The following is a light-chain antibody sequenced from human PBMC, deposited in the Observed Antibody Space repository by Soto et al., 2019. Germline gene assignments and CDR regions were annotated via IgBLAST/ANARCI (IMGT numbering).Light chain of an antibody. CDR2: SAS. CDR3: QQYAGSPRT. J-gene: IGKJ1*01. V-gene: IGKV3-20*01. Sequence: EIVLTQSPGTLSLSPGERGTLSCRASQNLGTLYLAWFQQKSGQAPRLLIYSASRRATGIPDRFTGSGSGTDFTLTINRVEREDFEVYFCQQYAGSPRTLGQGTKVDIK. CDR1: QNLGTLY.